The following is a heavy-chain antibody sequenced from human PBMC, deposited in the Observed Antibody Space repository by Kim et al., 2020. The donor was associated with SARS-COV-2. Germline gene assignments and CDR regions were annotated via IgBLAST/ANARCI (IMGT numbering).Heavy chain of an antibody. D-gene: IGHD6-13*01. CDR3: ARGGGAAAGPLDY. J-gene: IGHJ4*02. V-gene: IGHV4-34*01. Sequence: YNPALKSRVTISVDTSKNQFSLKLSTVTAADTAVYYGARGGGAAAGPLDYWGQGTLVTVSS.